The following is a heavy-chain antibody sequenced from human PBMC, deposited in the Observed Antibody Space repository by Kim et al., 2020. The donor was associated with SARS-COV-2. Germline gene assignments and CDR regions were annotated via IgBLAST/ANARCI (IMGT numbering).Heavy chain of an antibody. CDR3: AREGGGSSGWSWFDP. CDR1: GFTFSSYS. J-gene: IGHJ5*02. V-gene: IGHV3-21*01. D-gene: IGHD6-19*01. CDR2: IISSSSYI. Sequence: GGSLRLSCAASGFTFSSYSMNWVRQAPGKGLEWVSSIISSSSYIYYADSVKGRFTISRDNAKNSLYLQMNSLRAEDTAVYYCAREGGGSSGWSWFDPWGQGTLVTVSS.